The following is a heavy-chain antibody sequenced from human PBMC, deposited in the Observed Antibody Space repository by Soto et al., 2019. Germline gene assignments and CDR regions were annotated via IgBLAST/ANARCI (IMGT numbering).Heavy chain of an antibody. V-gene: IGHV3-74*01. Sequence: GXSPRLSGAASGFTFSSYWMHWVRQAPGKGLVWVSRINSDGSSTSYADSVKGRFTISRDNAKNTLYLQMNSLRAEDTAVYYCASEYYYDSSGLHWGQGTLVTVSS. CDR1: GFTFSSYW. CDR2: INSDGSST. CDR3: ASEYYYDSSGLH. J-gene: IGHJ4*02. D-gene: IGHD3-22*01.